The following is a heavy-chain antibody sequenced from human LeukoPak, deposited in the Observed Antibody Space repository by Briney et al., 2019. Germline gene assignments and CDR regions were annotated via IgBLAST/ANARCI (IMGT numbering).Heavy chain of an antibody. V-gene: IGHV5-51*01. J-gene: IGHJ5*02. CDR3: ARSLSSSWYWFDP. CDR1: GYSFTSYW. D-gene: IGHD6-13*01. Sequence: GESLKISCKGPGYSFTSYWIGWVRQMPGKGLEWMGIIYPGDSDTRYSPSFQGQVTISADKSISTAYLQWSSLKASDTAMYYCARSLSSSWYWFDPWGQGTLVTVSS. CDR2: IYPGDSDT.